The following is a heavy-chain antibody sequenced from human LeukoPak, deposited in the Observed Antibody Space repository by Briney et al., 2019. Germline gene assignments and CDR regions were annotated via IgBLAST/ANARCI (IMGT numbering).Heavy chain of an antibody. V-gene: IGHV4-39*02. CDR2: INYSGDT. J-gene: IGHJ4*02. CDR3: AREARGEMTTSPLDY. CDR1: GGSISSTIFY. D-gene: IGHD5-24*01. Sequence: SETLSLTCTVSGGSISSTIFYWGWNRQPPGKGLEWIGSINYSGDTHYNPSLKSRVTISFDTSKNQVSLTLRSVTAADTAVYYCAREARGEMTTSPLDYWGQGTRVTVSS.